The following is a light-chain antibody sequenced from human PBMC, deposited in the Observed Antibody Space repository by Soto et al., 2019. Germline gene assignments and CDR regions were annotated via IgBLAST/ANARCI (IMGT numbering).Light chain of an antibody. V-gene: IGLV2-8*01. CDR3: VSYAGSNSVV. CDR1: SSDVGGYNF. CDR2: EVS. J-gene: IGLJ2*01. Sequence: QSVLTQPPSASGSPGQSVTISCTGTSSDVGGYNFVSWYQQHPGKAPKVMIYEVSKRPSGVPDRFSGSKSGNTASLTVSGLQAEDEADYYCVSYAGSNSVVFGGGTKLTVL.